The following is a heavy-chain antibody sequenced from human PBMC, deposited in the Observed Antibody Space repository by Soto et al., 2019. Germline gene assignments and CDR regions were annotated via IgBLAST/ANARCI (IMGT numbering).Heavy chain of an antibody. J-gene: IGHJ4*02. CDR1: GFTFSDYY. CDR2: ISSSGSNK. Sequence: QVQLVESGGGLVKPGGSLRLSCAASGFTFSDYYMSWILQAPGKGLEWVSYISSSGSNKYYADSVKGRFTISRDNAKNSLYLQMNSLRVEDTAVYYCARGEDNWNPFPFDYWGQGSLVTVSS. CDR3: ARGEDNWNPFPFDY. V-gene: IGHV3-11*01. D-gene: IGHD1-20*01.